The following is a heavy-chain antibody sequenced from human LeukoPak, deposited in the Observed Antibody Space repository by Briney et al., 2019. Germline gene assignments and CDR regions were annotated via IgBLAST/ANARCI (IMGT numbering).Heavy chain of an antibody. CDR3: ARGDGHGPARRAFDI. CDR2: INPTSGDT. J-gene: IGHJ3*02. D-gene: IGHD5-24*01. V-gene: IGHV1-2*02. Sequence: ASVTVSCKASGYTFTDYYIHWVRQAPGQGLEWIGWINPTSGDTNYVQKFQGRVTMTRDRSISTAYMELTRMTSDDTAVYYCARGDGHGPARRAFDIWGQGTMVTVSS. CDR1: GYTFTDYY.